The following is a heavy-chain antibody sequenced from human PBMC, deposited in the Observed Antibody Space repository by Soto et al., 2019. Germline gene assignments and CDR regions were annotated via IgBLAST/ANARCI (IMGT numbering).Heavy chain of an antibody. Sequence: ASVKVSCKASGYTFTAYAIHWVRQAPGQRLEWMGWINAGNDDTKYSQKFQGRVTITRDTSASTAYMELSSLRSEDTAVYYCARSRSAGYVYFDSWGQGTLVTVAS. CDR2: INAGNDDT. V-gene: IGHV1-3*01. J-gene: IGHJ4*02. CDR1: GYTFTAYA. D-gene: IGHD3-10*02. CDR3: ARSRSAGYVYFDS.